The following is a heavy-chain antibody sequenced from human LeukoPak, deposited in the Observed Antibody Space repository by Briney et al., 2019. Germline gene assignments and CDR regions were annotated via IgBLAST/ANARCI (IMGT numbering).Heavy chain of an antibody. CDR1: GFTFSSYS. J-gene: IGHJ4*02. CDR3: AKDWRGYRNGADD. D-gene: IGHD5-18*01. CDR2: ISSSSSPI. Sequence: PGGSLRLSCAASGFTFSSYSMNWVRQAPGKGLEWVSYISSSSSPIYYAGSVKGRFTVSRDNAKNSLYLQMNSLRDEDTAVYYCAKDWRGYRNGADDWGQGTLVTVSS. V-gene: IGHV3-48*02.